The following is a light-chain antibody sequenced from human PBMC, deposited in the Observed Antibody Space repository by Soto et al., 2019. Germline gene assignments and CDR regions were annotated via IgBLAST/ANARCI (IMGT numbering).Light chain of an antibody. CDR1: QSVSSNY. CDR3: QQLGDSPPIT. V-gene: IGKV3-20*01. Sequence: EIVLTQSPGTLSLSPGERATLSCRASQSVSSNYLAWYQQRPGQAPRLLIYRASNRATGIPDRFSGSGSGTDFTLTISCLAPEDFAMYSCQQLGDSPPITSG. CDR2: RAS. J-gene: IGKJ5*01.